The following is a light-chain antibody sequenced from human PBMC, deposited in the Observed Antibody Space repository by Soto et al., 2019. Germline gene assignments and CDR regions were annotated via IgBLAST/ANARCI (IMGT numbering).Light chain of an antibody. J-gene: IGKJ1*01. CDR3: QQYGSSGT. CDR1: QSVSSN. V-gene: IGKV3-20*01. Sequence: IVMTQSRATLSVSPGERAPLSFRASQSVSSNLAWYQQKPGQAPRLVIYGASNRATGIPDRFSGSGSGTDFTLTISRLEPEDFAVYYCQQYGSSGTFGQGTKVDIK. CDR2: GAS.